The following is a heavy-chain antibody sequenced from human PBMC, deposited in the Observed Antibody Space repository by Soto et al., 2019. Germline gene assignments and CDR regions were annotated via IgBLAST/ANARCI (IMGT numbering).Heavy chain of an antibody. J-gene: IGHJ4*02. V-gene: IGHV4-30-4*01. CDR3: ARTSWFGELSFDY. Sequence: SETLSLTCAVSGGSISSGDNYWSWIRQPPGKGLECIGYILNSGRAHYTPSLRSRLAISVDTSRNQFSLKLSSVTAADTAVYYCARTSWFGELSFDYWGLGTLVTVSS. D-gene: IGHD3-10*01. CDR2: ILNSGRA. CDR1: GGSISSGDNY.